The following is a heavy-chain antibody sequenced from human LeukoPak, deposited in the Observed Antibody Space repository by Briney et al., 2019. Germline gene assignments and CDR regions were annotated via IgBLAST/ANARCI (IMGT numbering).Heavy chain of an antibody. Sequence: PGGSLRLSCAASGFTFSSYAITWVRQAPGKGLEWVSAVSGSGGNTSYADSVKGRFTISRDNYKNTLYLQMNSLRAEDTAVYYCAKDRSSGWYTTLDYWGQGVLVTVSS. J-gene: IGHJ4*02. CDR2: VSGSGGNT. CDR3: AKDRSSGWYTTLDY. V-gene: IGHV3-23*01. D-gene: IGHD6-19*01. CDR1: GFTFSSYA.